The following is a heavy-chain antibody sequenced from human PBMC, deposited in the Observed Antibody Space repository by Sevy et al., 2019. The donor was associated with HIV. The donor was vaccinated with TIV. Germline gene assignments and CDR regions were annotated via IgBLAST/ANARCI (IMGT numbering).Heavy chain of an antibody. J-gene: IGHJ4*02. Sequence: ASVKVSCKASGYMFIAYFIHWVRQAPGQWPEWMGRINPNSGDTNYAQKFQGRVTMTRDTSIITAYMELSRLRSDDTAVYSCARVLYYDSSAYYFDYLGQGTLVTVSS. CDR2: INPNSGDT. D-gene: IGHD3-22*01. V-gene: IGHV1-2*06. CDR1: GYMFIAYF. CDR3: ARVLYYDSSAYYFDY.